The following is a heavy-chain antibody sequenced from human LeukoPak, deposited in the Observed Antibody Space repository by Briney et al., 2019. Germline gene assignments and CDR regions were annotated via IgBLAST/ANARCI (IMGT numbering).Heavy chain of an antibody. J-gene: IGHJ3*02. CDR1: GFTFSSYA. CDR3: AKGAYDSSGYYWADAFDI. CDR2: ISGSGGST. Sequence: GGSLRLSGAASGFTFSSYAMSWVRQAPGKGLEWVSAISGSGGSTYYADSVKGRFPISRDNSKNTLYLQMNSLRAEDTAVYYCAKGAYDSSGYYWADAFDIWGQGTMVTVSS. D-gene: IGHD3-22*01. V-gene: IGHV3-23*01.